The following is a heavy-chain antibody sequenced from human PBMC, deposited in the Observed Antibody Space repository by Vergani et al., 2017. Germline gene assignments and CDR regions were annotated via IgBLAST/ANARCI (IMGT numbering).Heavy chain of an antibody. Sequence: EVQLVESGGGLVQPGRSLRLSCAASGFTFDDYAMHWVRQAPGKGLEWVSGISWNSGSIGYADSVKGRFTISRDNAKNSLYLQMNSLRAEDTALYYCAKHHYDFWSGYLYLSPFDLWGRGTLVTVSS. CDR2: ISWNSGSI. CDR3: AKHHYDFWSGYLYLSPFDL. D-gene: IGHD3-3*01. V-gene: IGHV3-9*01. CDR1: GFTFDDYA. J-gene: IGHJ2*01.